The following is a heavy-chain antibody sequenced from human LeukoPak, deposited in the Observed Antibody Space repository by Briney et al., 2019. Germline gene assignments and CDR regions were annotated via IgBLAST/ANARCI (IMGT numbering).Heavy chain of an antibody. CDR1: GFTFGDYA. D-gene: IGHD5-18*01. V-gene: IGHV3-49*04. J-gene: IGHJ4*02. CDR3: TREEVQLWLPGDY. CDR2: IRSKAYGGTT. Sequence: GRSLRLSCTASGFTFGDYAMSWVRQAPGKGLEWVGFIRSKAYGGTTEYAASVKGRFTISRDDPKSIAYLQMNSLKTEDTAVYYCTREEVQLWLPGDYWGQGTLVTVSS.